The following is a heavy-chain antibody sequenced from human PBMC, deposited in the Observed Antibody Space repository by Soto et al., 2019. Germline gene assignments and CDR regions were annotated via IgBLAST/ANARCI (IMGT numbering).Heavy chain of an antibody. CDR2: IDWDDGR. CDR1: GFSLSTRGLG. V-gene: IGHV2-70*11. J-gene: IGHJ4*02. Sequence: SGPTLVNPTQTLTLTCTFSGFSLSTRGLGVSWIRQPPGKALEWLARIDWDDGRYYNTSLKTRLTISKDTSKSQVVLTMTNMDPVDTATYYCAKDARVDGYWDFDYWGQGTLVTVSS. D-gene: IGHD5-12*01. CDR3: AKDARVDGYWDFDY.